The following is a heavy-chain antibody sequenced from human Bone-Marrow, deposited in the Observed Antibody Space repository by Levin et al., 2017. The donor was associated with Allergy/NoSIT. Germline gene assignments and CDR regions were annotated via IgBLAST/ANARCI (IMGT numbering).Heavy chain of an antibody. Sequence: ASVKVSCKASGYTFTGYYMHWVRQAPGQGLEWMGWINPNSGGTNYAQKFQGRVTMTRDTSISTAYMELSRLRSDDTAVYYCAREGSYGSGSYRDAFDIWGQGTMVTVSS. D-gene: IGHD3-10*01. CDR1: GYTFTGYY. J-gene: IGHJ3*02. CDR2: INPNSGGT. V-gene: IGHV1-2*02. CDR3: AREGSYGSGSYRDAFDI.